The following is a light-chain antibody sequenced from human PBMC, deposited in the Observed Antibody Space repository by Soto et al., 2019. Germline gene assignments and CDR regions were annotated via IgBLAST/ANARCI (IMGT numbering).Light chain of an antibody. V-gene: IGKV3-15*01. CDR3: QQYYNWPPWT. CDR2: AAS. CDR1: QSVSSN. J-gene: IGKJ1*01. Sequence: EIVMTQSPATLSVSPGERATLSCRASQSVSSNLAWYQQKPGQAPRLLIYAASTRATGIPARFSGSGSGTEFTLTISSLQSEDFAVYYCQQYYNWPPWTFGQGTKVEI.